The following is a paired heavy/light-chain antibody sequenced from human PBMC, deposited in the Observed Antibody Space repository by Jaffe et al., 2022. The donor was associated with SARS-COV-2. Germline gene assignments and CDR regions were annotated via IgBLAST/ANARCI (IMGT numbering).Light chain of an antibody. CDR3: GTWDSSLSAGV. Sequence: QSVLTQPPSVSAAPGQKVTISCSGSSSNIGKNYVCWYQQFPGTAPKLLICEDNQRPLGIPDRFSGSKSGTSATLGITGLQTGDEADYYCGTWDSSLSAGVFGGGTKLTVL. V-gene: IGLV1-51*02. CDR2: EDN. CDR1: SSNIGKNY. J-gene: IGLJ3*02.
Heavy chain of an antibody. CDR1: GFTFGTSW. J-gene: IGHJ4*02. V-gene: IGHV3-7*01. D-gene: IGHD3-10*01. CDR3: ARGGMVRGITY. Sequence: EVQLVESGGGWVQTGGSLRLSCAASGFTFGTSWMSWVRQAPGKGLEWVAYINQVGSEKYYVDSVKGRFTISRDSAKNSLSLQMNSLRAEDTAVYYCARGGMVRGITYWGQGALVTVSS. CDR2: INQVGSEK.